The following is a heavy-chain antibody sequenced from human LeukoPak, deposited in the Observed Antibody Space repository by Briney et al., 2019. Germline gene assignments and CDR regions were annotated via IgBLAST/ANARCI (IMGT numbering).Heavy chain of an antibody. CDR2: IYYSGST. V-gene: IGHV4-59*01. CDR1: GGSISSYY. D-gene: IGHD3-16*02. Sequence: SETLSLTCTVSGGSISSYYWSWIRQPPGKGLEWIGYIYYSGSTNYNPSLKSRVTISVDTSKNQFSLKLSSVTAADTAVYYCARGTSYDYVWGSYRPRARWFDPWGQGTLVTVSS. CDR3: ARGTSYDYVWGSYRPRARWFDP. J-gene: IGHJ5*02.